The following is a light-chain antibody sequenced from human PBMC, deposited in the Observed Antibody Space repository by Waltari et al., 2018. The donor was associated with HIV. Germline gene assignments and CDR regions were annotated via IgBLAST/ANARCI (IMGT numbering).Light chain of an antibody. Sequence: QLVLTQSPSASASLGASVKLTCTLSSGHSNYAIAWHQQQPEKGPRYLMKVNSDGSHFKGGGIPDRFSGSTSGAEPFLTISRLQAEDEADYYFQTWGTGIRVFGGGTKLTVL. CDR1: SGHSNYA. J-gene: IGLJ2*01. CDR3: QTWGTGIRV. V-gene: IGLV4-69*01. CDR2: VNSDGSH.